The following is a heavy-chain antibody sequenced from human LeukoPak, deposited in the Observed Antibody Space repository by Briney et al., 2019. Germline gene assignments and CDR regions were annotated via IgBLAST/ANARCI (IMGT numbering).Heavy chain of an antibody. CDR3: AKVKRYLVGASDY. CDR1: GFTFSSYA. D-gene: IGHD1-26*01. CDR2: ISGSGGST. Sequence: GGSLRLSCAASGFTFSSYAMSWVRQAQGKWLEWVSAISGSGGSTYYADSVKGRFTISRDNSKNTLYLQMNSLRAEDTAVYYCAKVKRYLVGASDYWGQGTLVTVSS. J-gene: IGHJ4*02. V-gene: IGHV3-23*01.